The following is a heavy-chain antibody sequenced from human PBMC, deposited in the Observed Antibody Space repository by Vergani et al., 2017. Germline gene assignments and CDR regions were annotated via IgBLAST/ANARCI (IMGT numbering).Heavy chain of an antibody. D-gene: IGHD5-18*01. Sequence: QVQLQESGPGLVKPSETLSLTCTVSGGSISSYYWSWIRQSPGKGLEWFGYIYYSGSTNYNTSLKSRVTISVDTSKNQFSVKLSSVTAADIAVYYGARRVVAVDTAMAHLGYDDYYMEVGGKGTTVTVAS. CDR2: IYYSGST. CDR1: GGSISSYY. V-gene: IGHV4-59*08. CDR3: ARRVVAVDTAMAHLGYDDYYMEV. J-gene: IGHJ6*03.